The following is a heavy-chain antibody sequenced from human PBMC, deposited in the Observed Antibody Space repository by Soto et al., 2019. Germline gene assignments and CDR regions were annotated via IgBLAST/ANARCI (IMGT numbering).Heavy chain of an antibody. Sequence: ASVKVSCKASGYTFTSYAIHWVRQAPGQRLEWMGWINAGNGNTKYSQKFQGRVTVTRDTSASTAYMELSSLTSEDTAVYYCARAGDDCSTTTCYVIDYWGQGTLVTVSS. D-gene: IGHD2-2*01. CDR3: ARAGDDCSTTTCYVIDY. CDR1: GYTFTSYA. J-gene: IGHJ4*02. V-gene: IGHV1-3*01. CDR2: INAGNGNT.